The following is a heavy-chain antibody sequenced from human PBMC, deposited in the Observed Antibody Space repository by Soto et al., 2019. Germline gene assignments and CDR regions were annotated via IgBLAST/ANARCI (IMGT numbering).Heavy chain of an antibody. CDR3: ARATYSPAAFGYYYGMDV. J-gene: IGHJ6*02. V-gene: IGHV1-18*01. CDR2: ISVYNGNT. D-gene: IGHD2-15*01. Sequence: QVQLVQSGAEVKKPGASVKVSCKASGYTFTSYGISWVRQAPGQGLEWMGWISVYNGNTNYAQKLQGRVTMTTDTTTSTAYMELRSLRSDDTAVYYWARATYSPAAFGYYYGMDVWGQGTTVTVSS. CDR1: GYTFTSYG.